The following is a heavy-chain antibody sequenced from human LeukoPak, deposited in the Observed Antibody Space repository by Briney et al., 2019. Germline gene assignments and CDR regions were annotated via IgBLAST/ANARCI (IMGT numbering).Heavy chain of an antibody. CDR1: GYTFTGYY. V-gene: IGHV1-69*13. D-gene: IGHD1-26*01. Sequence: GASVKVSCKASGYTFTGYYMHWVRQAPTQGLEWMGGIIPIFGTANYAQKFQGRVTITADESTSTAYMELSSLRSEDTAVYYCARVGKQSGSSRLFDGGAFDIWGQGTMVTVSS. CDR2: IIPIFGTA. J-gene: IGHJ3*02. CDR3: ARVGKQSGSSRLFDGGAFDI.